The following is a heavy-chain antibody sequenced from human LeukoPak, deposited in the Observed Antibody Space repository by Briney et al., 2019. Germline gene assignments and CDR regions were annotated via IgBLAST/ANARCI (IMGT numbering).Heavy chain of an antibody. J-gene: IGHJ4*02. CDR1: SGSINSHY. CDR2: IYNSVNT. CDR3: ARIGGYSGYDGFEY. D-gene: IGHD5-12*01. Sequence: SETLSLTCTVPSGSINSHYWSWIRQPAGKGLEWIGRIYNSVNTNYNPSLKSRVTISQDNSKNQLSLKLSSVTAADTAVHYCARIGGYSGYDGFEYWGQGTLVTVSS. V-gene: IGHV4-4*07.